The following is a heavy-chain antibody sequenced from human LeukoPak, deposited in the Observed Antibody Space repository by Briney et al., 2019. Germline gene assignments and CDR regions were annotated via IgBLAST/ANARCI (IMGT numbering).Heavy chain of an antibody. Sequence: GGSLRLSCAASGSTFSTYGMNWVRQAPGKGLEWVAVISYDGSNKYYADSVKGRFTISRDNSKNTPYLQMNSLRAEDTGVYYCARFAEPPQYFDYWGQGTLVTVSS. CDR2: ISYDGSNK. CDR1: GSTFSTYG. V-gene: IGHV3-30*03. D-gene: IGHD3-10*01. J-gene: IGHJ4*02. CDR3: ARFAEPPQYFDY.